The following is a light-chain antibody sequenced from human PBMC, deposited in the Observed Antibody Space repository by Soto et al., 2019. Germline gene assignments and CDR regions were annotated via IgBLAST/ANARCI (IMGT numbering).Light chain of an antibody. CDR1: QTVGSY. CDR2: DAS. CDR3: QHRSHWPIT. Sequence: EMVLTRSPATLSLSPLDIARPCCRGSQTVGSYLSWHQHSPGQGPRLLVYDASNRATGIPGRFSGSWSETDFTLTSSMVEPEDFAVYYCQHRSHWPITFGQGTRLEIK. J-gene: IGKJ5*01. V-gene: IGKV3-11*01.